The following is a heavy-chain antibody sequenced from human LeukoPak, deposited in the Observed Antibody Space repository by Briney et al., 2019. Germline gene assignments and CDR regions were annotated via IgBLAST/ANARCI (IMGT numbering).Heavy chain of an antibody. CDR2: LYYSGST. CDR1: GDSISSSTYY. V-gene: IGHV4-39*01. J-gene: IGHJ4*02. D-gene: IGHD6-19*01. Sequence: SETLSLTCSVSGDSISSSTYYWGWIRQPPGKGLEWIGSLYYSGSTYYNPSLKSRVTFSVDTSKNQFSLNLSSVTAADTAVYYCARLIAVAGTLSFFDYWGQGILVTVSS. CDR3: ARLIAVAGTLSFFDY.